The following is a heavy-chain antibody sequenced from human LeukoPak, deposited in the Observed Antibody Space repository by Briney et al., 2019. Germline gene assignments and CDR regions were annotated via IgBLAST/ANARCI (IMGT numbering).Heavy chain of an antibody. CDR1: GFIFSDYT. CDR3: AKFFDD. V-gene: IGHV3-21*01. CDR2: ISNSSSYI. J-gene: IGHJ4*02. Sequence: GGAPRLSFAAPGFIFSDYTMKWGRPAPGKGLEWVSSISNSSSYIYYADSVRGRFTISRDNAKNSLYLQMNSLTAEDTAVYYCAKFFDDWGQGTLVTVSS.